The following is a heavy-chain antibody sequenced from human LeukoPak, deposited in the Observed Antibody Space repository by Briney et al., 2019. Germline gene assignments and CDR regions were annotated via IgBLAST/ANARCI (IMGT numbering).Heavy chain of an antibody. CDR3: ARYYDFWSGYGDYYYYMDV. J-gene: IGHJ6*03. Sequence: SETLSLTCTVSGGSISSYYWSWIRQPPGKGLEWIGYIYYSGSTNYNPSLKSRVTISVDTSKNQFSLKLSSVTAADTAVYYCARYYDFWSGYGDYYYYMDVWGKGTTVTVSS. D-gene: IGHD3-3*01. V-gene: IGHV4-59*01. CDR2: IYYSGST. CDR1: GGSISSYY.